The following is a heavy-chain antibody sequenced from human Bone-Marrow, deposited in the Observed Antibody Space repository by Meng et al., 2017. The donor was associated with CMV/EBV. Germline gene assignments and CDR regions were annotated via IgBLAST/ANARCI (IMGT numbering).Heavy chain of an antibody. CDR1: GGSISSSSYY. V-gene: IGHV4-39*07. J-gene: IGHJ5*02. CDR2: IYYSGST. Sequence: SETLSLTCTVSGGSISSSSYYWGWIRQPPGKGLEWIGSIYYSGSTYYNPSLKSRVTISVDTSKDQFSLKLGSVTAADTAVYYCARAAEAAAATLWVNWFDPWGQGTLVTGSS. D-gene: IGHD6-13*01. CDR3: ARAAEAAAATLWVNWFDP.